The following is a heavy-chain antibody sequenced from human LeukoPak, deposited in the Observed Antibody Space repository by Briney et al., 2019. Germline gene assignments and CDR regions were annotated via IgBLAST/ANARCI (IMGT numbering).Heavy chain of an antibody. J-gene: IGHJ3*02. Sequence: GVSLRLFCAVSGFPYSRYDVKWIPRAPGRGWVGVSYISSSGSTIYYADSVKGRFTISRDNAKNSLYLQMDSLRVEDTAVYYCARFDSRRAFDIWGQGTMVTVSS. CDR2: ISSSGSTI. D-gene: IGHD1-14*01. CDR1: GFPYSRYD. CDR3: ARFDSRRAFDI. V-gene: IGHV3-48*03.